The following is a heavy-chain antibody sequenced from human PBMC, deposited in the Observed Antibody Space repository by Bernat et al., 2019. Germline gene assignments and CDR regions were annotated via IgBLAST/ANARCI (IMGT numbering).Heavy chain of an antibody. V-gene: IGHV4-39*01. D-gene: IGHD6-25*01. CDR3: ARHGASSGWEIDY. Sequence: QLQLQESGPGLVKPSETLSLTCTASGGSISSSSYYWGWIRQPPGKGLEWIGSIYYSGSTYYNPSLKSRVTISVDTSKNQFSLKLSSVTAADTAVYYCARHGASSGWEIDYWGQGTLVTVSS. CDR1: GGSISSSSYY. J-gene: IGHJ4*02. CDR2: IYYSGST.